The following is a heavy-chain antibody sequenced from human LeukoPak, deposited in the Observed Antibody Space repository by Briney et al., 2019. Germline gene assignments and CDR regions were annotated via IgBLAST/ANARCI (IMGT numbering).Heavy chain of an antibody. J-gene: IGHJ1*01. Sequence: GGSLQISCKGSGYNFTSYWIGWVRQLPGKGLEWMGIIYPGDSDTRYSTSFQGQVTISANKYKSTPYLQWSSLKASDTPMYYCATPNYDSSGYYPEYFQHWGQGTLVTVSS. CDR2: IYPGDSDT. CDR1: GYNFTSYW. D-gene: IGHD3-22*01. V-gene: IGHV5-51*01. CDR3: ATPNYDSSGYYPEYFQH.